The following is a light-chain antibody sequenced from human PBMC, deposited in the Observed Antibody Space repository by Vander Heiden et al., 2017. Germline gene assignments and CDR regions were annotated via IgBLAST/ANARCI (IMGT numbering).Light chain of an antibody. Sequence: EIVLTQSSATLSLSPGEGATLSCRASQSVSSYLAWYQHKPGQAPRLLIYEASNRATGVPARFSGTGSGTDFTLTISSLVPEDFAVYYCQHRSGWLPGTFGQGTKVEIK. CDR3: QHRSGWLPGT. J-gene: IGKJ1*01. CDR2: EAS. CDR1: QSVSSY. V-gene: IGKV3-11*01.